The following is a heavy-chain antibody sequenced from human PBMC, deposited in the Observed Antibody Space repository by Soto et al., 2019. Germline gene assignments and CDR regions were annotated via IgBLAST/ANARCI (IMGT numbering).Heavy chain of an antibody. CDR2: ISPYNGNT. Sequence: ASVKVSSKAPGYTFSKYGISWVRQAPGQGLEWMGWISPYNGNTNYAQKFQGRVIMTTDTSTSTAHMELRSLRSDDTAVYFCAIDLCLRGVVSPIDYWGQGTLDTGSS. V-gene: IGHV1-18*01. CDR1: GYTFSKYG. D-gene: IGHD3-10*01. CDR3: AIDLCLRGVVSPIDY. J-gene: IGHJ4*02.